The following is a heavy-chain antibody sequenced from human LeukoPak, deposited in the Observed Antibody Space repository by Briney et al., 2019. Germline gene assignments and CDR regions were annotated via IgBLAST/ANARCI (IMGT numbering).Heavy chain of an antibody. V-gene: IGHV3-23*01. D-gene: IGHD3-10*01. CDR3: AKELRNRVTMVRGGPFPFDP. CDR2: ISGSGGST. Sequence: GGSLRLSCAASGFTFSSYAMSWVRQAPGKGLEWVSAISGSGGSTYYADSVKGRFTISRDNSKNTPYLQMNSLRAEDTAVYYCAKELRNRVTMVRGGPFPFDPLGQGTLVTVSS. J-gene: IGHJ5*02. CDR1: GFTFSSYA.